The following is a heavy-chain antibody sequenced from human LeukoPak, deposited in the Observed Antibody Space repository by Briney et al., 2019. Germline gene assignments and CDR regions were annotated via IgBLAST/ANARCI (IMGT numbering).Heavy chain of an antibody. CDR3: ANLPVGANFDY. CDR2: ISGSGGST. J-gene: IGHJ4*02. CDR1: GFTFSSYA. D-gene: IGHD1-26*01. Sequence: GGPLRLSCAASGFTFSSYAMSWVRQAPGKGLEWVSAISGSGGSTYYADSVKGRFTISRDNSKNTLYLQMNSLRAEDTAVYYCANLPVGANFDYWGQGTLVTVSS. V-gene: IGHV3-23*01.